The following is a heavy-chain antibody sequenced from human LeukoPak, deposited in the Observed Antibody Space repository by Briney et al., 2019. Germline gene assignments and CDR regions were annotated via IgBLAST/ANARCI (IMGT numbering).Heavy chain of an antibody. CDR1: GYTFTSYY. CDR3: ARFPVHYYDSSGYAFGI. J-gene: IGHJ3*02. V-gene: IGHV1-46*01. CDR2: INPSGGST. D-gene: IGHD3-22*01. Sequence: ASVKVSCKASGYTFTSYYMHWVRQAPGQGLEWMGIINPSGGSTSYAQKFQGRVTMTRDTSTSTVYMELSSLRSEDTAVYYCARFPVHYYDSSGYAFGIWGQGTMVTVSS.